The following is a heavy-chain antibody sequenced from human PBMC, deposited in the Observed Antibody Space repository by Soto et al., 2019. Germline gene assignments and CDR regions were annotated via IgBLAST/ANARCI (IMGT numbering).Heavy chain of an antibody. CDR2: IYSGDSDT. CDR1: GYTFINYW. J-gene: IGHJ6*02. V-gene: IGHV5-51*01. D-gene: IGHD6-6*01. CDR3: ARVRGYSSSSLYNYYNYGLDV. Sequence: RGESLKISCTASGYTFINYWIGWLRQMPGGGLEWMGIIYSGDSDTRYSPSFEGQVTLSVDESISTAYLRWSSLKASDSGVYFCARVRGYSSSSLYNYYNYGLDVWGQGTAVTVSS.